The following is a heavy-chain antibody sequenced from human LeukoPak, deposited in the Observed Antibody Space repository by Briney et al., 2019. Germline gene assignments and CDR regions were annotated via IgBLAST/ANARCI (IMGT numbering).Heavy chain of an antibody. Sequence: GSLRLSCAASGFTFSNHAMNWVRQAPGKGLEWVSAISGSGASTYFADSVRGRFTISRDNSKNTLYLQMNSLRAEDTAIYYCARTGAGDNWGQGTLVTVSS. D-gene: IGHD6-19*01. CDR1: GFTFSNHA. CDR3: ARTGAGDN. J-gene: IGHJ4*02. V-gene: IGHV3-23*01. CDR2: ISGSGAST.